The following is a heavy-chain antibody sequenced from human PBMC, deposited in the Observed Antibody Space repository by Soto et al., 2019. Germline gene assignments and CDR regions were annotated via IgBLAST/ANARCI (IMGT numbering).Heavy chain of an antibody. J-gene: IGHJ4*02. Sequence: PSETLSLTCTVSGDSVSSGTYYWSWIRQPSGKGLEWIGYIYYSGGTNYNPSLKSRVTISEYTSKNQFSLKLSSVTAADTAVYYCARGLSLYDTSGNHPGYFDYWGQGTQVTVSS. V-gene: IGHV4-61*01. CDR2: IYYSGGT. CDR3: ARGLSLYDTSGNHPGYFDY. CDR1: GDSVSSGTYY. D-gene: IGHD3-22*01.